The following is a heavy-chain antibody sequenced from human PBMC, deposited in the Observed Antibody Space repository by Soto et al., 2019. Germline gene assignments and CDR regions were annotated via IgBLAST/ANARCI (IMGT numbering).Heavy chain of an antibody. D-gene: IGHD3-16*02. V-gene: IGHV4-39*01. Sequence: QLPLQESGPGLVKPLETLSLTCTVSGGSISSSRYYWGWIRQPPGKGLEGIGGIYYSGSTYYNPSLKSRVTISVDTSKNQFSLKLSSVTAADTAVYYCARQPYDYVWGSYRLADAFDIWGQGTMVTVSS. CDR1: GGSISSSRYY. J-gene: IGHJ3*02. CDR2: IYYSGST. CDR3: ARQPYDYVWGSYRLADAFDI.